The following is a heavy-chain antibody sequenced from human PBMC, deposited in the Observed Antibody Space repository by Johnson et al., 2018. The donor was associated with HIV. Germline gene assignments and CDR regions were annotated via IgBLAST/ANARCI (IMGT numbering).Heavy chain of an antibody. J-gene: IGHJ3*02. CDR3: ALKAAFNDAFDI. CDR2: ISGSGGST. D-gene: IGHD6-25*01. CDR1: GFTVSSNY. V-gene: IGHV3-23*04. Sequence: MLLVESGGGLVQPGGSLRLSCAASGFTVSSNYMRWVRQAPGKGLEWVSAISGSGGSTYYADSVKGRFTISRDNSKNTLYLQMNSLRAEDTAVYYCALKAAFNDAFDIWGQGTMVTVSS.